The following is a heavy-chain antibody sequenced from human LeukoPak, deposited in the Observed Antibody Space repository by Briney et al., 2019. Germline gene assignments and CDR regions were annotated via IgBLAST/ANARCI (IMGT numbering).Heavy chain of an antibody. Sequence: SVKVSCKASGGTFSSYAISWVRQAPGQGLEWMGGIIPIFGTANYAQKVQGRVTMTTDTSTNTAYMELRSLRSDDTAVYYCARSGRPTSGRYYYYMDVWGKGTTVTVSS. CDR2: IIPIFGTA. CDR3: ARSGRPTSGRYYYYMDV. D-gene: IGHD3-10*01. V-gene: IGHV1-69*05. J-gene: IGHJ6*03. CDR1: GGTFSSYA.